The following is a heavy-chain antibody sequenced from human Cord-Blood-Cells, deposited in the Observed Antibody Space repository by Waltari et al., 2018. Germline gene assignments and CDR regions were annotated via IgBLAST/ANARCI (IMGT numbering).Heavy chain of an antibody. D-gene: IGHD6-13*01. CDR2: IIPICGTA. Sequence: QVQLVQSGAEVKKPGSSVKVSCKASGGTFSSYAISWVRQAPGQGLEWMGGIIPICGTANYAQKFQGRVTMTADKSTSTAYMELSSLRSEDTAVYYCASSKSSSWYLFYFDYWGQGTLVTVSS. CDR1: GGTFSSYA. V-gene: IGHV1-69*06. CDR3: ASSKSSSWYLFYFDY. J-gene: IGHJ4*02.